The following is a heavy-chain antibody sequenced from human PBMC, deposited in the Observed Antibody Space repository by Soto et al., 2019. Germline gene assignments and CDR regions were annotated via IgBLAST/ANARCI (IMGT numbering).Heavy chain of an antibody. Sequence: VQLVQSGAEVKKPGSSVKVSCRASGATFRSYAFTWVRQAPGQGLEWMGGISPIFGSTIYARQFQGRVTITADASASTAYMELNSLSSEDTAVYYCAGDYGVYDWYGLDVWGQGTTVTVSS. CDR2: ISPIFGST. J-gene: IGHJ6*02. CDR3: AGDYGVYDWYGLDV. V-gene: IGHV1-69*01. CDR1: GATFRSYA. D-gene: IGHD4-17*01.